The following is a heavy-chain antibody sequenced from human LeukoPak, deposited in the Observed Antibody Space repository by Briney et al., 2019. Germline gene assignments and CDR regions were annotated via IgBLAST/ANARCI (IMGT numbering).Heavy chain of an antibody. CDR3: ASSGYLHYYYGMDV. CDR2: IVVGSGNT. D-gene: IGHD3-22*01. Sequence: GTSVKVSCKASGFTFTSSAMQWVRQARGQRLEWIGWIVVGSGNTNYAQKFQERVTITRDMSTSTAYMELSSLRSEDTAVYYCASSGYLHYYYGMDVWGQGTTVTVSS. J-gene: IGHJ6*02. CDR1: GFTFTSSA. V-gene: IGHV1-58*02.